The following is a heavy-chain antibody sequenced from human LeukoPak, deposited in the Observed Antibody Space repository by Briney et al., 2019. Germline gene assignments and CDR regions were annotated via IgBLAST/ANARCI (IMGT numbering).Heavy chain of an antibody. CDR2: PYIIGNN. V-gene: IGHV4-61*02. D-gene: IGHD3-10*01. J-gene: IGHJ5*02. Sequence: SSETLSLTCTVAGRSITSGYYYWGWLRQPAGKGLAGIGGPYIIGNNTYGLSRKSRVTISLDTYNNQFSLKLTSVTAADTAVYFCARDMGGVTMVRGVSVPMKNNWFDPWGQGMQVIVSS. CDR3: ARDMGGVTMVRGVSVPMKNNWFDP. CDR1: GRSITSGYYY.